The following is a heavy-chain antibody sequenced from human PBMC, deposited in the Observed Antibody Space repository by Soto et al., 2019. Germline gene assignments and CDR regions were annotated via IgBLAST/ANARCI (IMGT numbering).Heavy chain of an antibody. J-gene: IGHJ6*02. CDR1: GGSISSYY. CDR2: IYYSGST. D-gene: IGHD3-9*01. Sequence: SETLSLTCTVSGGSISSYYRSWIRQPPGKGLEWIGYIYYSGSTNYNPSLKSRVTISVDTSKNQFSLKLSSVTAADTAVYYCARGGYDILTGYYYYGMDVWGQGTTVTVSS. CDR3: ARGGYDILTGYYYYGMDV. V-gene: IGHV4-59*01.